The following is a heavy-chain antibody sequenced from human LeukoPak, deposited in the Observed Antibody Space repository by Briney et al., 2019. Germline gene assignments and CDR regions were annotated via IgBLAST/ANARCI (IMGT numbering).Heavy chain of an antibody. CDR2: ISGSGGST. J-gene: IGHJ4*02. CDR1: GFMFSDHY. Sequence: PGGSLRLSCAASGFMFSDHYMDWVRQAPGKGLEWVSAISGSGGSTYYADSVKGRFTISRDNSKNTLYLQMNSLRAEDTAVYYCAKEAPIKNPGGIVVVVAAYYPFDYWGQGTLVTVSS. D-gene: IGHD2-15*01. CDR3: AKEAPIKNPGGIVVVVAAYYPFDY. V-gene: IGHV3-23*01.